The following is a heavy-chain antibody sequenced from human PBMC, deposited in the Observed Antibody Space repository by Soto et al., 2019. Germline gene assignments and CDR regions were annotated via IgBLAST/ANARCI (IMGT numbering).Heavy chain of an antibody. V-gene: IGHV4-61*08. CDR1: GDSVSGGGFY. D-gene: IGHD3-22*01. CDR3: ARDYYDSSGWIDY. J-gene: IGHJ4*02. CDR2: TYYSGST. Sequence: SETLSLTCTVSGDSVSGGGFYWSWIRQPPGKGLEWIGYTYYSGSTKSNPSLKSRVIISVDTSKNQFSLKLSSVTAADTAVYYCARDYYDSSGWIDYWGQGTLVTVSS.